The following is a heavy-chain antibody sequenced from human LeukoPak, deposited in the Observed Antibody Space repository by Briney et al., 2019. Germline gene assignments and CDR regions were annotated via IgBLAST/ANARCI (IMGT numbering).Heavy chain of an antibody. CDR3: VRVSNWGFDQ. V-gene: IGHV3-13*01. CDR1: GFIFSTND. Sequence: PGGSLRLSCAVSGFIFSTNDMHWVRQVTEKGLEWVSAIGVAGDTYYSGSVKGRFTISRENAKSSLYLQMNSLRAEDTAVYYCVRVSNWGFDQWGQGTLVTVSP. CDR2: IGVAGDT. J-gene: IGHJ4*02. D-gene: IGHD7-27*01.